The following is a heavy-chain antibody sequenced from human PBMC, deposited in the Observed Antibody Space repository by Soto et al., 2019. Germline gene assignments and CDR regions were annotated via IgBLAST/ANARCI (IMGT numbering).Heavy chain of an antibody. Sequence: SETLSLTCTVSGGSISSYYWSWIRQPPGKGLEWIGYIYYSGSTNYNPSLKSRVTISVDTSKNQFYLKLSSVTAADTAVYYCARADYYGSGSYRGWFDPWGQGTLVTVSS. V-gene: IGHV4-59*01. CDR2: IYYSGST. D-gene: IGHD3-10*01. CDR1: GGSISSYY. CDR3: ARADYYGSGSYRGWFDP. J-gene: IGHJ5*02.